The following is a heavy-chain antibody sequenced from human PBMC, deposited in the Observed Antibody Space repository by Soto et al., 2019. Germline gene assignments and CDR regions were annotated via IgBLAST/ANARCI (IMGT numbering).Heavy chain of an antibody. CDR1: GFTFSAHW. CDR2: LKHDGSEK. J-gene: IGHJ4*02. CDR3: ARLPLITSGWYPFDY. V-gene: IGHV3-7*05. Sequence: EVQLVESGGGLVQTGGSLRLSCEGSGFTFSAHWMTWVRQAPGKGLEWVANLKHDGSEKYYVDSVKGRFTISRDNAKSSLYLQMSGLRAEDTAVYYCARLPLITSGWYPFDYWGQGSLVTVSS. D-gene: IGHD6-13*01.